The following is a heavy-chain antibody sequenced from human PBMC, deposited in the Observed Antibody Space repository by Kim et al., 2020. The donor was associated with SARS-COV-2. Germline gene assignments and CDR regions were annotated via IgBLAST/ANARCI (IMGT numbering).Heavy chain of an antibody. D-gene: IGHD6-13*01. CDR2: T. J-gene: IGHJ5*02. Sequence: TSCADSVTGRFTISSDNAKNTLYLQMNSLRAEDTAVYYCARGIAAPRFDPWGQGTLVTVSS. V-gene: IGHV3-74*01. CDR3: ARGIAAPRFDP.